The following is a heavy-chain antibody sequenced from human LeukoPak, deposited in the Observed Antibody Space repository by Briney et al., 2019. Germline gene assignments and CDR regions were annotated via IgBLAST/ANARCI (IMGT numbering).Heavy chain of an antibody. Sequence: PSETLSLTCAAYGGSFSGYYWGWIRQPPGKGLEWIGEINHSRSTNYNPSLKSRVIIIVGTSDKQFPLLLTTVRAADTAVLFCASVGGDWFDPWGQGILVTVSS. CDR1: GGSFSGYY. V-gene: IGHV4-34*01. D-gene: IGHD3-10*01. CDR2: INHSRST. CDR3: ASVGGDWFDP. J-gene: IGHJ5*02.